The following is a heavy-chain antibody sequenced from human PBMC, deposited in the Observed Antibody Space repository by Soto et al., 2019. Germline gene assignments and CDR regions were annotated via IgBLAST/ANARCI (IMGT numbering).Heavy chain of an antibody. CDR2: IYYSGST. Sequence: SETLSLTCTVSGGSISSNDYYWGWIRQPPGKGLEWIGSIYYSGSTHYNPSLKSRVTISVDTSKNQFSLKLSSVTAADTAVYYCARARTGYYGSGRIGNWFDPWGQGTLVTVSS. CDR1: GGSISSNDYY. J-gene: IGHJ5*02. D-gene: IGHD3-10*01. CDR3: ARARTGYYGSGRIGNWFDP. V-gene: IGHV4-39*07.